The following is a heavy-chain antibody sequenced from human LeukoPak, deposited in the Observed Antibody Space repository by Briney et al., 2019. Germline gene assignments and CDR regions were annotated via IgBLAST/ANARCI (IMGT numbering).Heavy chain of an antibody. CDR3: AREIQLWLPYNWFDP. J-gene: IGHJ5*02. Sequence: ESGPTLVKPSQTLSLTCTVSGGSISSGGYYWSWIRQPPGKGLEWIGYIYYSGSTYYNPSLKSRVTISVDTSKNQFSLKLSSVTAADTAVYYCAREIQLWLPYNWFDPWGQGTLVTVSS. CDR2: IYYSGST. V-gene: IGHV4-31*03. CDR1: GGSISSGGYY. D-gene: IGHD5-18*01.